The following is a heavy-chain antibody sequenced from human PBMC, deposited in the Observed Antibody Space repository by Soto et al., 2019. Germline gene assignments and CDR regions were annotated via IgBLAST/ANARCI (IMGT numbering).Heavy chain of an antibody. J-gene: IGHJ4*02. D-gene: IGHD3-10*01. CDR2: ARNKANSYTT. CDR3: PRLFGTSFDL. Sequence: PGGSLRLSCAASGFTFSYHHMDWVRQAPGKGLEWVGRARNKANSYTTAYAASVKGRFTISRDDSKNSLSLQMNSLKTEDTDVYFCPRLFGTSFDLWGQGTLVTVST. V-gene: IGHV3-72*01. CDR1: GFTFSYHH.